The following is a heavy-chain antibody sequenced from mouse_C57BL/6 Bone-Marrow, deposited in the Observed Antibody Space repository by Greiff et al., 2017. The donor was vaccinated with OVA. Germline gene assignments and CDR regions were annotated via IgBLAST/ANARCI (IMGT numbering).Heavy chain of an antibody. J-gene: IGHJ1*03. V-gene: IGHV1-15*01. CDR3: ARGTGSWYFGV. CDR1: GYTFTDYE. D-gene: IGHD4-1*01. Sequence: QVQLQQSGAELVRPGASVTLSCKASGYTFTDYEMHWVKQTPVHGLEWIGAIDPETGGTAYNQKFKGKAILTADKSSSTAYMELRSLTSEDSAVYYCARGTGSWYFGVWGTGTTVTVSS. CDR2: IDPETGGT.